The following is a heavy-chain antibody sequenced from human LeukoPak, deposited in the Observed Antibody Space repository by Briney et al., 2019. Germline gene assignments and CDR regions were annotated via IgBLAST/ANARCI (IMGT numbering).Heavy chain of an antibody. CDR3: AKDANIRGSALDY. CDR1: GFTFSSYG. D-gene: IGHD2-15*01. Sequence: QAGGSLRLSCAASGFTFSSYGMHWVCQAPGKGLEWVAVIWYDGSNKYYADSVKGRFTISRDNSKDTLYLQMNSLRAEDTAVYYCAKDANIRGSALDYWGQGTLVTVSS. CDR2: IWYDGSNK. V-gene: IGHV3-33*06. J-gene: IGHJ4*02.